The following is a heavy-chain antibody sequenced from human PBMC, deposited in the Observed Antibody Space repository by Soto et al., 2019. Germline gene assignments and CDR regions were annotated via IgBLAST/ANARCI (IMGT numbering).Heavy chain of an antibody. D-gene: IGHD3-10*01. J-gene: IGHJ5*02. CDR1: GYTFTSYA. Sequence: QVQLVQSGAEVKKPGASVKVSCKASGYTFTSYAMHWVRQAPGQRLEWMGWINAGNGNTKYSQKFQGRVTITRDTSASTAYMELSSLRSEDTAVYYGAREGSGFGELLPWGQGSLVSVSS. V-gene: IGHV1-3*01. CDR2: INAGNGNT. CDR3: AREGSGFGELLP.